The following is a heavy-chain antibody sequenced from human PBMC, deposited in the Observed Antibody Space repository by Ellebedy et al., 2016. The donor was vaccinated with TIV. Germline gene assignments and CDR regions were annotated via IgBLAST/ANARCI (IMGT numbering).Heavy chain of an antibody. V-gene: IGHV3-23*01. J-gene: IGHJ2*01. CDR2: ISASGGST. Sequence: GESLKISCAASGFAFSDYAMSWVRQSPGKGLEWVSAISASGGSTYYADSVKGRFTISRDNSENTLFLQMTTLRAEDTAMYYCAKGFTTMVTPVGGGWHLDLWGRGTLVPVSS. D-gene: IGHD4-23*01. CDR3: AKGFTTMVTPVGGGWHLDL. CDR1: GFAFSDYA.